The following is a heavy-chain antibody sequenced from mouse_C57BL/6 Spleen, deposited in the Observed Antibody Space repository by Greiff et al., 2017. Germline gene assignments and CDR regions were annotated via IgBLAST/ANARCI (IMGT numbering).Heavy chain of an antibody. D-gene: IGHD1-1*01. Sequence: VQLQQPGAELVKPGASVKLSCKASGYTFTSYWMHWVKQRPGQGLEWIGMIHPNSGSTNYNEKFKSKATLTVDKSSSTAYMQLSSLTSEDSAVYYCARDYYGSSSGPQYFDVWGTGTTVTVSS. CDR3: ARDYYGSSSGPQYFDV. CDR2: IHPNSGST. V-gene: IGHV1-64*01. J-gene: IGHJ1*03. CDR1: GYTFTSYW.